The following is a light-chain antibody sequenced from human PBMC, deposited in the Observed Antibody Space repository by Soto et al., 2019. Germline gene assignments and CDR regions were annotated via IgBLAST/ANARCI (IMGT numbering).Light chain of an antibody. J-gene: IGKJ3*01. V-gene: IGKV1-5*03. Sequence: DIQMTQSPSTLSASVGDTVTITCRASQTISNWLAWYQQKPGKAPKLLIYQASTLESGVPSRFSGSRSETEFTLTISSVQPDDFADYYCQHCNPYAWFTFGPGTKVDIK. CDR1: QTISNW. CDR2: QAS. CDR3: QHCNPYAWFT.